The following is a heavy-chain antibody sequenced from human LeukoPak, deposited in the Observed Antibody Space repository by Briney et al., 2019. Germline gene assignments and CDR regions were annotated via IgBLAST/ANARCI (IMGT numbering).Heavy chain of an antibody. D-gene: IGHD3-22*01. CDR1: GGSISSYY. J-gene: IGHJ3*02. V-gene: IGHV4-59*01. CDR3: ARATIVVVPRAFDI. Sequence: PSETLSLTRTVSGGSISSYYWSWIRQPPGKGLEWIGYIYYSGSTNYNPSLKSRVTISVDTSKNQFSLKLRSVTAADTAVYYCARATIVVVPRAFDIWGQGTMVTVSS. CDR2: IYYSGST.